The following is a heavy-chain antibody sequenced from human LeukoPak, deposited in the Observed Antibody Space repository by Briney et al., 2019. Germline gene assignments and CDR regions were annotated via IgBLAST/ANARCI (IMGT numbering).Heavy chain of an antibody. D-gene: IGHD3-16*01. CDR2: MNSDGSST. Sequence: GGSLRLSCAASGFTFSSYWMHWVRQVSGKGLVWVSRMNSDGSSTSSADPVKGRFTISRDNAKNTMYLQMKSLRAEDTAVYYCARDKIMGASLFDYWGQGFLVTVSS. J-gene: IGHJ4*02. CDR3: ARDKIMGASLFDY. CDR1: GFTFSSYW. V-gene: IGHV3-74*01.